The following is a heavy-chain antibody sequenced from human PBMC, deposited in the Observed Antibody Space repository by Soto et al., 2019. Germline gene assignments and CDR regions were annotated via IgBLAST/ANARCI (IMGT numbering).Heavy chain of an antibody. Sequence: QVQLQQWGTGLLKPSETLSLHCAVYGESLRGYYWSWIRQTPAMGLEWIGEINHRGTTNHDSSLTSRAIISIDTSKNQVSLRLNYVTAADTDVYYCARGYPRSILSTSLTTSYWFDSWGQGTLVPVSS. V-gene: IGHV4-34*04. D-gene: IGHD2-21*01. CDR3: ARGYPRSILSTSLTTSYWFDS. CDR2: INHRGTT. J-gene: IGHJ5*01. CDR1: GESLRGYY.